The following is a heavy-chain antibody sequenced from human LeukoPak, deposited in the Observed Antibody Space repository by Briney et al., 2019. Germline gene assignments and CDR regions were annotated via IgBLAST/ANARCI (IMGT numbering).Heavy chain of an antibody. CDR2: IYYSGST. V-gene: IGHV4-39*07. Sequence: SETLSLTCTVSGGSISSSSYYWGWIRQPPGKGLEWIGSIYYSGSTYYNPSLKSRVTISVDTSKNQFSLKLSSVTAADTAVYYCARGVNRYHNWFDPWGQGTLVTVSS. D-gene: IGHD1-1*01. CDR3: ARGVNRYHNWFDP. J-gene: IGHJ5*02. CDR1: GGSISSSSYY.